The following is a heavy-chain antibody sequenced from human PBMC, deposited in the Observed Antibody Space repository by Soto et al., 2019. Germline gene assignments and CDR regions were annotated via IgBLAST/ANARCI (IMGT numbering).Heavy chain of an antibody. CDR3: ARDRGYNWNYGWFDP. Sequence: QVQLVQSGAEVKKPGASVKVSCKASGYTFSSYGISWVRQAPGQGLEWMGRISAYNGNTNYAQKLQGRVTMTTDTSASTAYMELRSLRSDDTAVYYCARDRGYNWNYGWFDPWGQGTLVTVSS. CDR2: ISAYNGNT. J-gene: IGHJ5*02. V-gene: IGHV1-18*01. D-gene: IGHD1-7*01. CDR1: GYTFSSYG.